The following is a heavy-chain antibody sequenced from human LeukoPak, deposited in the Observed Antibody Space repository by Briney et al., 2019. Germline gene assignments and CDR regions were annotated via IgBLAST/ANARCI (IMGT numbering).Heavy chain of an antibody. CDR2: INHSGST. J-gene: IGHJ4*02. V-gene: IGHV4-34*01. Sequence: SETLSLTCAVYGGSFSGYYWSWIRQPPGKGLEWIGEINHSGSTNYNPSLKSRVTISLDTSKNQFSLKLSSVSAADTAVYYCARGFPPYDYVWGSYRLYYFDYWGEGTLVTVSS. CDR3: ARGFPPYDYVWGSYRLYYFDY. CDR1: GGSFSGYY. D-gene: IGHD3-16*02.